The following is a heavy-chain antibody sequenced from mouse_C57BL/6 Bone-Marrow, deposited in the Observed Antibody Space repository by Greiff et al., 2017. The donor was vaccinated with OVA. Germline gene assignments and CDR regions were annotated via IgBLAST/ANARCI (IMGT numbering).Heavy chain of an antibody. CDR3: ATKLLRYFDV. J-gene: IGHJ1*03. V-gene: IGHV5-4*03. D-gene: IGHD1-1*01. CDR2: ISDGGSYT. CDR1: GFTFSSYA. Sequence: EVKLVESGGGLVKPGGSLKLSCAASGFTFSSYAMSWVRQTPEKRLEWVATISDGGSYTYYPDNVKGRFTISRDNAKNNLYLQMSHLKSEDTAMYYCATKLLRYFDVWGTGTTVTVSS.